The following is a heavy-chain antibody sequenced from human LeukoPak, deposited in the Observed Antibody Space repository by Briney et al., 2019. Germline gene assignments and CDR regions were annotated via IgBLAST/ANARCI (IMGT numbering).Heavy chain of an antibody. V-gene: IGHV4-34*01. J-gene: IGHJ6*03. D-gene: IGHD2-2*01. CDR2: INHSGST. Sequence: PSETLSLTCAVYGGSFSGYYWSWIRQPPGKGLEWSGEINHSGSTNYNPSLKSRVTISVDTSKNQFSLKLSSVTAADSAVYYCARGGPDIVVVPAALYYYYMDVWGKGTTVTVSS. CDR3: ARGGPDIVVVPAALYYYYMDV. CDR1: GGSFSGYY.